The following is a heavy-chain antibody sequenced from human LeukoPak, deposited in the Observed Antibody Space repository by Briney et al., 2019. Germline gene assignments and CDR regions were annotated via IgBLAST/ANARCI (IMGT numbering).Heavy chain of an antibody. V-gene: IGHV1-18*01. CDR3: ARDPGVRNWNGPQFDY. D-gene: IGHD1-20*01. CDR2: ISAYNDNK. CDR1: GYTFTSYG. Sequence: ASVKVSCKASGYTFTSYGISWVRQAPGQRLEGRGGISAYNDNKNYAQKLQGRVTMTTDTSTSTAYMELRSVRSDDTAVYYCARDPGVRNWNGPQFDYWGQGTLVTVSS. J-gene: IGHJ4*02.